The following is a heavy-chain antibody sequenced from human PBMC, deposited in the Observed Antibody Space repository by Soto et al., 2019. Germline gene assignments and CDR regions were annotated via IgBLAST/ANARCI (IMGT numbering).Heavy chain of an antibody. D-gene: IGHD5-12*01. CDR1: GFTFSSYS. Sequence: GGSLRLSCAASGFTFSSYSMNWVRQAPGKGLEWVSSISSSSSYIYYADSVKGRFTVSRDNAKNSLYLQMNSLRAEDTAVNYCAREKTPAYSGYEGSLGYWGQGTLVTVSS. CDR3: AREKTPAYSGYEGSLGY. J-gene: IGHJ4*02. V-gene: IGHV3-21*01. CDR2: ISSSSSYI.